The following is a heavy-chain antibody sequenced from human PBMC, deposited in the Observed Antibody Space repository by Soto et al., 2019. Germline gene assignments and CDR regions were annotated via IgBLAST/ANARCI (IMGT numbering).Heavy chain of an antibody. D-gene: IGHD1-7*01. CDR3: ARMTGTQGVDY. CDR2: IYSSGYT. J-gene: IGHJ4*02. Sequence: SETLSLTCTVSGGSTSNYYWSWIRQPPGKGLEYIGYIYSSGYTTYNPSLKSRVTMSVDTFKNQFSLRLSSVTAADTAVYYCARMTGTQGVDYWGQGTLVTVSS. V-gene: IGHV4-59*08. CDR1: GGSTSNYY.